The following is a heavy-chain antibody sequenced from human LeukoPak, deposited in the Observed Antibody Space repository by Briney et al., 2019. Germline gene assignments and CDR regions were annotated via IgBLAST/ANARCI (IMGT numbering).Heavy chain of an antibody. V-gene: IGHV3-23*01. Sequence: GGSLRLSCAASGFTFRTYCMSWVRQAPGKGLEWVSAISGSGGSTYYADSVKGRFTISRDNSKNTLYLQMNSLRAEDTAVYYCAKDGMVRGAFDYWGQGTLVTVSS. CDR2: ISGSGGST. CDR1: GFTFRTYC. D-gene: IGHD3-10*01. J-gene: IGHJ4*02. CDR3: AKDGMVRGAFDY.